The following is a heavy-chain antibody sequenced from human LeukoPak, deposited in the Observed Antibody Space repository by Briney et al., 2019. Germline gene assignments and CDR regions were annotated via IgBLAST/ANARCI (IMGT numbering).Heavy chain of an antibody. CDR3: ARVQIAAAGLGD. CDR2: IYYSGST. Sequence: SETLSLTCTVSGVSISSYYWSWIRQPPGKGLEWIGYIYYSGSTNYNPSLKSRVTISVDTSKNQFSLKLSSVTAADTAVYYCARVQIAAAGLGDWGQGTLVTVSS. D-gene: IGHD6-13*01. V-gene: IGHV4-59*01. CDR1: GVSISSYY. J-gene: IGHJ4*02.